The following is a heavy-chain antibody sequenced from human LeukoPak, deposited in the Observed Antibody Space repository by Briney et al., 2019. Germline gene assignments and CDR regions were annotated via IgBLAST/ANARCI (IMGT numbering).Heavy chain of an antibody. CDR2: MNPNSGNT. CDR3: ARCYGGLYYYYGMDV. D-gene: IGHD4-23*01. V-gene: IGHV1-8*01. Sequence: ASVKVSCKASGYTFTSYDINWVRQATGQGLEWMGWMNPNSGNTGYAQKFQGRVTMTRNTSISTAYMELSSLRSEDTAVYYCARCYGGLYYYYGMDVWGQGTTVTVSS. CDR1: GYTFTSYD. J-gene: IGHJ6*02.